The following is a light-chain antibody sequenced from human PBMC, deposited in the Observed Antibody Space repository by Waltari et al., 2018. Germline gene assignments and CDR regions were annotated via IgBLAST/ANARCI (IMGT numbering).Light chain of an antibody. CDR2: DAS. CDR3: LQRSNWPPA. CDR1: QSVSTY. J-gene: IGKJ5*01. V-gene: IGKV3-11*01. Sequence: EIVLTQSPATLSLSPGERATLSCRASQSVSTYLAWYQQKPGQAPRLLIVDASSRATGIPARFSGSGSGTDFTLTIASLEPEDFAVYYCLQRSNWPPAFGQGTRLEIK.